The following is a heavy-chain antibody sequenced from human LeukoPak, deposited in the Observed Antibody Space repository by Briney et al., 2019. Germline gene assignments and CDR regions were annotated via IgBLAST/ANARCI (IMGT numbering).Heavy chain of an antibody. D-gene: IGHD3-10*02. CDR2: IDQDESTI. CDR1: GFTFSRFW. Sequence: GGSLRLSCAASGFTFSRFWMSWVRQAPGKGLEWVASIDQDESTIRYVDSVRGRFTISRDNVKNSLFLQMNSLRVEDTAVYYCAELGITMIGGVWGKGTTVTISS. J-gene: IGHJ6*04. CDR3: AELGITMIGGV. V-gene: IGHV3-7*01.